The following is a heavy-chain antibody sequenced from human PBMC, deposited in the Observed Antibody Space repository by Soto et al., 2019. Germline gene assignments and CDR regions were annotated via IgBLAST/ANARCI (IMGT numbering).Heavy chain of an antibody. J-gene: IGHJ4*02. CDR3: ARGAHYYGSGSYYLQ. CDR1: GGSISRGGYY. Sequence: QVQLQESGPGLVKPSQTLSLTCTVSGGSISRGGYYWSWIRQHPGKGLEWIGYIYYSGSTYYNPSLKSRVNISVDTSKNQFSLKLSSVTAADTAVYYCARGAHYYGSGSYYLQWGQGTLVTVSS. V-gene: IGHV4-31*03. D-gene: IGHD3-10*01. CDR2: IYYSGST.